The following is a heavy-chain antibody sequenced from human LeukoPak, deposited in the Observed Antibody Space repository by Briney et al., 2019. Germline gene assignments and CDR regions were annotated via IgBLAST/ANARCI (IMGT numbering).Heavy chain of an antibody. CDR2: FDPEDGET. CDR3: ARAPPGGALWLVLSAYYFDY. V-gene: IGHV1-24*01. J-gene: IGHJ4*02. D-gene: IGHD6-19*01. Sequence: AASVKVSCKVSGYTLTELSMHWVRQAPGKGLEWMGGFDPEDGETIYAQKFQGRVTMTEDTSTDTAYMELSSLRSEDTAVYYCARAPPGGALWLVLSAYYFDYWGQGTLVTVSS. CDR1: GYTLTELS.